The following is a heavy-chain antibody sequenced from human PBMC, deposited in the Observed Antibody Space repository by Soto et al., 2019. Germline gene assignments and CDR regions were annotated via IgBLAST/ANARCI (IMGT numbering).Heavy chain of an antibody. V-gene: IGHV3-21*01. CDR1: GFNFNSYT. D-gene: IGHD2-15*01. CDR3: ARDCSGGSCYPGMDV. CDR2: ISSSGYI. Sequence: SLRLSCAASGFNFNSYTINWVRQAPGKRLEWLSSISSSGYIFSTDSVRGRFTTSRDNAKNSVYLQTNSLRAEDTAVYFCARDCSGGSCYPGMDVWGQGTTVTVSS. J-gene: IGHJ6*02.